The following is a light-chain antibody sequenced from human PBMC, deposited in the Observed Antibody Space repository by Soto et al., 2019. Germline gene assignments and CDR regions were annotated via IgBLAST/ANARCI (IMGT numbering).Light chain of an antibody. J-gene: IGKJ1*01. CDR1: QSITTY. CDR3: QQYYSYPRT. V-gene: IGKV1-39*01. CDR2: AAS. Sequence: DIQMTQSPSSLSASVGDRVTITCRASQSITTYLNWYRQKPGKAPKLLIYAASSLQSGVPSRFSGSGSETEFTLSISSLQPEDFATYFCQQYYSYPRTFGQGTKLDIK.